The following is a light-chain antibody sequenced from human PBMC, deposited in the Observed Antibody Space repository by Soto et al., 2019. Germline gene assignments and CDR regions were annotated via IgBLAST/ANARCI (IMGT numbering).Light chain of an antibody. CDR2: EVS. V-gene: IGLV2-18*02. J-gene: IGLJ2*01. Sequence: QSVLTQPPSVSGSPGQSVTISCTGTSSDVGSYNRVSWYQQPPGTAPKLMIYEVSNRPSGVPDRFSGSKSGNTASLTISGFQAEDEADYYCSSYTSSSTLVFGGGTKVTVL. CDR3: SSYTSSSTLV. CDR1: SSDVGSYNR.